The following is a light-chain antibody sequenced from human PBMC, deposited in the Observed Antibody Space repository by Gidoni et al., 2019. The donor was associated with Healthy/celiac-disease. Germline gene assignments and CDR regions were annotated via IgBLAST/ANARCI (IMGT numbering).Light chain of an antibody. Sequence: QSVLTQPPSASGTPGQRVPISCSGSSSNIGSNTVIWYQQLPGTAPKLLIYSNNQRPSGVPDRFSGSKSGTSASLAISGLQSEDEADYYCAAWDDSLNGPNVVFGGGTKLTVL. CDR3: AAWDDSLNGPNVV. CDR2: SNN. CDR1: SSNIGSNT. J-gene: IGLJ2*01. V-gene: IGLV1-44*01.